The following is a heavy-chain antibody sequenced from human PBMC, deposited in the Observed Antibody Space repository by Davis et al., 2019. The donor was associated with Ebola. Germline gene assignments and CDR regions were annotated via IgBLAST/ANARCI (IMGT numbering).Heavy chain of an antibody. CDR1: GFTFTSYS. V-gene: IGHV3-21*01. CDR2: ISSTSTYI. CDR3: ARSRVLSIAARPTNYYYYYGMDV. Sequence: PGGSLRLSCAASGFTFTSYSMSWVRQAPGRGLEWVSSISSTSTYIYYADSLKGRFTISRDNAKNSLYLQMNSLRAEDTAVYYCARSRVLSIAARPTNYYYYYGMDVWGQGTTVTVSS. D-gene: IGHD6-6*01. J-gene: IGHJ6*02.